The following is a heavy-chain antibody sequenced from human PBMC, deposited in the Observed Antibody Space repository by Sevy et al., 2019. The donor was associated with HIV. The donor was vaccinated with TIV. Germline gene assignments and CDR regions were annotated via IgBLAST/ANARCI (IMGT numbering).Heavy chain of an antibody. CDR1: GGSFSGYY. V-gene: IGHV4-34*01. D-gene: IGHD3-22*01. Sequence: SETLSLTCAVYGGSFSGYYWSWIRQPPGKGLEWIGEINHSGSTNYNPSLKSRVTISVDTSKNQFSLKLGSVTAADTAVYYCARGTGDSSGYYYFDYWGKEPWSPSPQ. J-gene: IGHJ4*01. CDR3: ARGTGDSSGYYYFDY. CDR2: INHSGST.